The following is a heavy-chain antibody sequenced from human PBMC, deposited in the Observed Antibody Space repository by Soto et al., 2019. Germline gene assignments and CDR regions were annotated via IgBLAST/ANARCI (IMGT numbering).Heavy chain of an antibody. Sequence: SETLSLTCAVSGGSISSGGYSWSWIRQPPGKGLEWIGYIYHSGSTYYNPSLKSRVTISVDRSKNQFSLKLSSVTAADTAVYYCARANSNYDSAYYYYYGMDVWGQGTTVTVSS. CDR3: ARANSNYDSAYYYYYGMDV. V-gene: IGHV4-30-2*05. D-gene: IGHD4-4*01. J-gene: IGHJ6*02. CDR2: IYHSGST. CDR1: GGSISSGGYS.